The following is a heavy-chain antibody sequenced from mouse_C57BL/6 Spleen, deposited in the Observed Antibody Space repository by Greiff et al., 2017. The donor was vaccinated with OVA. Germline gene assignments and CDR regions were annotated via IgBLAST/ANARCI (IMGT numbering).Heavy chain of an antibody. Sequence: VQLQQSGAELVRPGTSVKVSCKASGYAFTNYLIEWVKQRPGQGLEWIGVINPGSGGTNYNEKFKGKATLTADKSSSTAYMQLSSLTSEDSAVYFCARGYDYDGYAMDYWGQGTSVTVSS. D-gene: IGHD2-4*01. CDR1: GYAFTNYL. V-gene: IGHV1-54*01. CDR3: ARGYDYDGYAMDY. CDR2: INPGSGGT. J-gene: IGHJ4*01.